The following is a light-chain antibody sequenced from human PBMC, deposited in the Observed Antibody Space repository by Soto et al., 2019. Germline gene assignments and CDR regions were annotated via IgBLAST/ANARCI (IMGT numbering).Light chain of an antibody. CDR2: DSS. CDR3: RQYNSYSWT. V-gene: IGKV1-5*01. J-gene: IGKJ1*01. Sequence: GDRVTITCRASQSISSWLAWYQQKPGKAPKLLIYDSSSLESWVPSRFSGSGSGTEFTLTISSLQPDDFATYYCRQYNSYSWTFGQGTKV. CDR1: QSISSW.